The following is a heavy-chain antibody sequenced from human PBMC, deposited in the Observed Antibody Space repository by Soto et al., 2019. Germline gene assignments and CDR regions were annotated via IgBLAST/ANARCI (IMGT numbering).Heavy chain of an antibody. Sequence: SETLSLTCTVSGGSISSSSYYWGWIRQPPGKGLEWIGSIYYSGSTYYNPSLKSRVTISVDTSKNQFSLKLSSVTAADTAVYYCARRGKMATTTFDYWGHGTLVTVSS. CDR1: GGSISSSSYY. J-gene: IGHJ4*01. D-gene: IGHD5-12*01. CDR3: ARRGKMATTTFDY. V-gene: IGHV4-39*01. CDR2: IYYSGST.